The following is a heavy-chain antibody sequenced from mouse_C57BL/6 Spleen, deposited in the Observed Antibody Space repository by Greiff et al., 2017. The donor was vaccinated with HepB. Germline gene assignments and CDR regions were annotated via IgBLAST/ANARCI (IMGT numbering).Heavy chain of an antibody. Sequence: EVKLVESGGGLVQPGGSLSLSCAASGFTFTDYYMSWVRQPPGKALEWLGFIRNKANGYTTEYSASVKGRFTISRDNSQSILYLQMNALRAEDSATYYCAIYRGSPYYFDYWGQGTTLTVSS. CDR3: AIYRGSPYYFDY. V-gene: IGHV7-3*01. D-gene: IGHD1-1*01. CDR1: GFTFTDYY. CDR2: IRNKANGYTT. J-gene: IGHJ2*01.